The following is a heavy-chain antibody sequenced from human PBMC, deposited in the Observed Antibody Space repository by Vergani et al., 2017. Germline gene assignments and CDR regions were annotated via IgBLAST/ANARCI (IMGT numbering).Heavy chain of an antibody. CDR1: GFNFQIYW. CDR3: VREGLATIYNWFDH. J-gene: IGHJ5*01. D-gene: IGHD5-24*01. CDR2: IKQDGSED. Sequence: EVLLVESGGDLVQPGGSLRLSCEASGFNFQIYWMGWVRQTAEKGLEWVANIKQDGSEDYYVDSVKGRFTITRDNAKKFIYLQMNSLRADDTAVYYCVREGLATIYNWFDHWGQGTRVTVSS. V-gene: IGHV3-7*01.